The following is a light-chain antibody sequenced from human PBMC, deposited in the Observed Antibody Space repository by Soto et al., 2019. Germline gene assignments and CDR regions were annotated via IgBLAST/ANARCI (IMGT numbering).Light chain of an antibody. CDR3: CAYPGSHNFV. V-gene: IGLV2-23*02. J-gene: IGLJ1*01. CDR2: VVN. CDR1: SSDVGTYIL. Sequence: QSVLTQPASVSGSPGQSITLSCTGTSSDVGTYILVSWYQQHPGNAPQLMIYVVNKRPSGVSDRFSGSKSGNTASLTISGLQADDEPDYYCCAYPGSHNFVLGNGTKATV.